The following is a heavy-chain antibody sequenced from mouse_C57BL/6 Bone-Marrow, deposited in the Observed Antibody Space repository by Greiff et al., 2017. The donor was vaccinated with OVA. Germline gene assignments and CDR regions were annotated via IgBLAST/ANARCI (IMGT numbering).Heavy chain of an antibody. J-gene: IGHJ4*01. CDR3: ARYWDCYAMDY. CDR1: GYTFPSYW. Sequence: QVQLQQPGAELVRPGSSVKLSCKASGYTFPSYWMHWVKQRPIQGLEWIGNIDPSDSETHYTHKFKDKATLTVDNSSSTAYMQLSSLTSEDSAVYYCARYWDCYAMDYWGQGTSVTVSS. CDR2: IDPSDSET. V-gene: IGHV1-52*01. D-gene: IGHD4-1*01.